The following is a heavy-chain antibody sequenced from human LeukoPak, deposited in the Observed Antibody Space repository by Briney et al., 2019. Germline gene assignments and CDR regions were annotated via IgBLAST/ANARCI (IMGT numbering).Heavy chain of an antibody. D-gene: IGHD4-11*01. V-gene: IGHV3-74*03. CDR3: AGLRGKITTIDY. CDR2: INSDGSTT. CDR1: EFTFSSYW. Sequence: PGGSLRLSCVACEFTFSSYWMHWVRQAPGEGLVWVSVINSDGSTTLYADSVKGRFTISRDNAKNTLYLQMNSLRAEDTAVYYCAGLRGKITTIDYWGQGTLVTVSS. J-gene: IGHJ4*02.